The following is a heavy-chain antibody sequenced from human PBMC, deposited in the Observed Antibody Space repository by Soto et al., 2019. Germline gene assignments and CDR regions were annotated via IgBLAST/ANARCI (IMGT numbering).Heavy chain of an antibody. D-gene: IGHD2-15*01. CDR2: INSDGSST. J-gene: IGHJ4*02. CDR1: GFTFSSYW. Sequence: EVQLVESGGGLVQPGGSLRLSCAASGFTFSSYWMHWVRHAPGKGLVWVSRINSDGSSTSYADSVKGRFTISRDNDKNTLYLQMNSLRAEDTAVYYCVRTSLVVAAATREDYWGQGTLVTVSS. V-gene: IGHV3-74*01. CDR3: VRTSLVVAAATREDY.